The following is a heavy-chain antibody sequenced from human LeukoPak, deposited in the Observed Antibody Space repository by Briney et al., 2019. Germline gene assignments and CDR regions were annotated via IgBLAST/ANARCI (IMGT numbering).Heavy chain of an antibody. CDR2: INPNSGGT. D-gene: IGHD1-14*01. V-gene: IGHV1-2*02. CDR1: GYTFTGYY. Sequence: ASVKVSCKASGYTFTGYYMHWVRPAPGQRLEWMGWINPNSGGTNYAQKFQGRVTMTRDTSISTAYMELSRLRSDDTAVYYCARGGASWNHDLYYYYYYYMDVWGKGTTVTVSS. CDR3: ARGGASWNHDLYYYYYYYMDV. J-gene: IGHJ6*03.